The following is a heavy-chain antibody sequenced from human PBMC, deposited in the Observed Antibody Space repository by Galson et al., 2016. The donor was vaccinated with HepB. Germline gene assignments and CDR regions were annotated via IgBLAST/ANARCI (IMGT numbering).Heavy chain of an antibody. J-gene: IGHJ4*02. CDR3: TTAGGSSWPPY. D-gene: IGHD6-13*01. CDR2: IKRISEGGTT. CDR1: GFPFNIYS. V-gene: IGHV3-15*07. Sequence: SLRLSCAASGFPFNIYSMNWVRQAPGKGLEWVGRIKRISEGGTTDYAAPVKGRFTISRDDAKNTVYLQMNGLKIEDAAVYYCTTAGGSSWPPYWGQGTLVSVSS.